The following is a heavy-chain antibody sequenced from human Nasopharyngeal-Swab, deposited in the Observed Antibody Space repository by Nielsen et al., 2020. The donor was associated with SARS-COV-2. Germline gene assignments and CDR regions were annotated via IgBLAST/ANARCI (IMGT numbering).Heavy chain of an antibody. J-gene: IGHJ4*02. Sequence: ASVKVSCKVSGYTFTSYYMHWVRQAPGQGLEWMGIINPSGGSTSYAQKFQGRVTMTRDTSTSTVYMELSSLRSEDTAVYYCARDGVITIFGVWRAPGSEYYFDYWGQGTLVTVSS. D-gene: IGHD3-3*01. CDR2: INPSGGST. V-gene: IGHV1-46*01. CDR3: ARDGVITIFGVWRAPGSEYYFDY. CDR1: GYTFTSYY.